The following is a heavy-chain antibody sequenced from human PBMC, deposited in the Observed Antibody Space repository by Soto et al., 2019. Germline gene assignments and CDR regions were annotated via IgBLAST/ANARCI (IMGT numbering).Heavy chain of an antibody. CDR1: GFTFSSYA. CDR2: ISGSGHST. Sequence: PGVSLRLSCAASGFTFSSYAMGWVRQAPGKGLEWVSAISGSGHSTYYADSVKGRFTISRDNSKNTLYLQMNSLRAEDTAIYYCAKAYYDINGYYYGTDYWGQRALVTVSS. CDR3: AKAYYDINGYYYGTDY. D-gene: IGHD3-22*01. V-gene: IGHV3-23*01. J-gene: IGHJ4*02.